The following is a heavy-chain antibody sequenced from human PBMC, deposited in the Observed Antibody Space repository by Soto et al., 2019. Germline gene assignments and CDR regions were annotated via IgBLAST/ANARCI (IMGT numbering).Heavy chain of an antibody. CDR2: IGVGGGDR. CDR3: ARVRFGELV. Sequence: EVQLLESGGGLVQPGGSLRLSCAASGFTFSSYAMIWVRQAPGKGLEWVSIIGVGGGDRYYPESVKGRFTISRDNSRDTLYLEMNSLRDEDTAVYYCARVRFGELVWGQGTLVTVSS. V-gene: IGHV3-23*01. J-gene: IGHJ4*02. CDR1: GFTFSSYA. D-gene: IGHD3-10*01.